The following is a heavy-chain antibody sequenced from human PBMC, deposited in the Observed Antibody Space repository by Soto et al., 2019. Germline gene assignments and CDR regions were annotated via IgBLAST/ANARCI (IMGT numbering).Heavy chain of an antibody. J-gene: IGHJ6*02. CDR3: ARYYHPGITIFGVVNPHGMDV. D-gene: IGHD3-3*01. CDR2: IIPILGTE. Sequence: SVKVSCKASGGTFSSYAISWVRQAPGQGLEWMGGIIPILGTENYAQKFQGRVTITADESTSTAYKEMSSLRSEDTALYYCARYYHPGITIFGVVNPHGMDVWGQGTTVTVSS. CDR1: GGTFSSYA. V-gene: IGHV1-69*13.